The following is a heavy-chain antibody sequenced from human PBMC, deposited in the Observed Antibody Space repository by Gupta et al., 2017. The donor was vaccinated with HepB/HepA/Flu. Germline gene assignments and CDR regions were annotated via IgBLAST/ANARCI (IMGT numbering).Heavy chain of an antibody. Sequence: QVQLVQSGAEVMKPGASVKASCKASGYTFTRYYREWVRQAPGQGLEWMGWINPNSGGTNYAQEFQGWVAMTRDTSISTAYMGLSRLRSDDTAVYYCARGIRATVTTVHVNWFDPWGQGTLVTVSS. J-gene: IGHJ5*02. V-gene: IGHV1-2*04. CDR1: GYTFTRYY. CDR2: INPNSGGT. CDR3: ARGIRATVTTVHVNWFDP. D-gene: IGHD4-17*01.